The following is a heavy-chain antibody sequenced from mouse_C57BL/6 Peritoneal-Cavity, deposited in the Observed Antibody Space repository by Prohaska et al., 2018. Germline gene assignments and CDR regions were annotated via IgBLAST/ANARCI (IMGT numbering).Heavy chain of an antibody. CDR2: IDPEDGYT. J-gene: IGHJ3*01. CDR3: TPYYGSSYVAPFAY. Sequence: EVQLQQSGAELVRPGASVKLSCTASGFNIKDYYMHWVKQRPEQGLEWIGRIDPEDGYTEYAPKFQGNATMTADTSSNTAYLQLSSLTSEDTAVYYCTPYYGSSYVAPFAYWGQGTLVTVSA. CDR1: GFNIKDYY. V-gene: IGHV14-1*01. D-gene: IGHD1-1*01.